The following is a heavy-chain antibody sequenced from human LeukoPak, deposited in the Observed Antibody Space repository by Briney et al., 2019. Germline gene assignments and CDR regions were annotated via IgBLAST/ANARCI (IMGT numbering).Heavy chain of an antibody. CDR3: AADVFRFLEWLTPYY. CDR1: GYTFTCYD. CDR2: MNPNSGNT. J-gene: IGHJ4*02. V-gene: IGHV1-8*01. Sequence: ASVKVSCKASGYTFTCYDINGVRQATGQGLEWTGSMNPNSGNTGYAQKFQGRVTMTRDTSISTAYMELSRLRSDDTAVYYCAADVFRFLEWLTPYYWGQGTLVTVSS. D-gene: IGHD3-3*01.